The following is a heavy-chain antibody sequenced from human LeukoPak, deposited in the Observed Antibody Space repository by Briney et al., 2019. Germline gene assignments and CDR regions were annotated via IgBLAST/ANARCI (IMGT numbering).Heavy chain of an antibody. CDR3: ARGKVVAGTPGQNSWDS. J-gene: IGHJ4*02. D-gene: IGHD6-19*01. Sequence: SETLSLTCTVSGGSISTYYWNWIRQPAGKGLEWIGRIYTTGITNYNPPLKSRVSVSVDTSKNQFSLKLSSVTAADTAVYYCARGKVVAGTPGQNSWDSWGQGTLVTVSS. CDR2: IYTTGIT. CDR1: GGSISTYY. V-gene: IGHV4-4*07.